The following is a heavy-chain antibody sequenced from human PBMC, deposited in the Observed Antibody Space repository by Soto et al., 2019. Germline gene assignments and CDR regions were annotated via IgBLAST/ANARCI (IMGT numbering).Heavy chain of an antibody. Sequence: ASVKVSCKASGYTFTSYDINWVRQATGQGREWMGWMNPNSGNTGYAQKFQGRVTMTRNTSISTAYMELSSLRSEDTAVYYCARGSEVAGKSRSTRTKNDYWGQGTLVTVSS. V-gene: IGHV1-8*01. CDR1: GYTFTSYD. J-gene: IGHJ4*02. CDR2: MNPNSGNT. D-gene: IGHD6-19*01. CDR3: ARGSEVAGKSRSTRTKNDY.